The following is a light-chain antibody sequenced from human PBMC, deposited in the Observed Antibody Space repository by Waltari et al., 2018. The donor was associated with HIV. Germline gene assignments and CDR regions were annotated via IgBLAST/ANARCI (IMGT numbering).Light chain of an antibody. CDR2: DAS. J-gene: IGKJ2*01. CDR1: QRVSSY. V-gene: IGKV3-11*01. CDR3: QQRSNWPCT. Sequence: EIVLPQSPATLSFSTGERATLSCRACQRVSSYLAWYQQKPVQAPRLLIYDASNRATGIPARFSGSGSGTDFTLTISSLEPEDFAVYYCQQRSNWPCTFGQGTKLEIK.